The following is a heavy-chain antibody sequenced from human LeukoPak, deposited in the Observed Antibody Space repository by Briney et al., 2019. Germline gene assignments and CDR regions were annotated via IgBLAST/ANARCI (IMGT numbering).Heavy chain of an antibody. D-gene: IGHD6-6*01. V-gene: IGHV3-23*01. J-gene: IGHJ5*02. CDR1: GFTFNSHA. Sequence: PGGSLRLSCAASGFTFNSHAMNWVRQAPGKGLEWVSAISGSDGSTYYADSVKGRFTISRDNSKNTLYLQMNSLRAEDTAVYHCAKGKRYSSSSSDHWGQGTLVTVSS. CDR2: ISGSDGST. CDR3: AKGKRYSSSSSDH.